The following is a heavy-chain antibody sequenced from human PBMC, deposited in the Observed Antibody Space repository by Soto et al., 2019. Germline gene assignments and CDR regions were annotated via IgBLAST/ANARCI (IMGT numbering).Heavy chain of an antibody. CDR3: GRTLNEWILGLD. J-gene: IGHJ4*02. CDR2: ISAYNGNT. CDR1: GYTFTSYG. Sequence: QVKLVQSGAEVKKPGASVKVSCKASGYTFTSYGISWVRKAPGQGLEWMGWISAYNGNTNYAQKFQGRVTMTTDTCTRTAYMELRSLRSDDTAVYYCGRTLNEWILGLDWGQGTLVTVSS. D-gene: IGHD2-2*03. V-gene: IGHV1-18*01.